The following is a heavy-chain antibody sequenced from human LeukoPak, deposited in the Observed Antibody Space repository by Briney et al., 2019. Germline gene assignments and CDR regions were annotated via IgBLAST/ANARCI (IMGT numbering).Heavy chain of an antibody. CDR1: GFTFSDYW. Sequence: PGGSLRLSCAGSGFTFSDYWMTWVRQAPGKGLEWVSAISGSGGSTYYADSVKGRFTISRDNSKNTMYMQMNSLRAEDTAVYYCAKRESGTLRAEFFQHWGQGTLVTVSS. J-gene: IGHJ1*01. D-gene: IGHD1-26*01. CDR2: ISGSGGST. V-gene: IGHV3-23*01. CDR3: AKRESGTLRAEFFQH.